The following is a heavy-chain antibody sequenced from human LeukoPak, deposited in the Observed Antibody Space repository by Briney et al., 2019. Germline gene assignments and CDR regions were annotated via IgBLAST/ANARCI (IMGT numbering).Heavy chain of an antibody. CDR2: IYYSGST. J-gene: IGHJ3*02. V-gene: IGHV4-59*01. Sequence: SETLSLTCTVSGGSISSYYWSWIRQPPGKGLEWIGYIYYSGSTNYNPSLKSRVTISVDTSKNQFSLKLSSVTAADTAVYYCARRLPLAYCGGDCYSGAFDIWDQGTMVTVSS. D-gene: IGHD2-21*02. CDR3: ARRLPLAYCGGDCYSGAFDI. CDR1: GGSISSYY.